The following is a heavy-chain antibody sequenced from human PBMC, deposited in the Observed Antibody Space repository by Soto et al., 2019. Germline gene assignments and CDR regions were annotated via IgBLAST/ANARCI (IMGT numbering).Heavy chain of an antibody. J-gene: IGHJ5*02. V-gene: IGHV3-23*01. CDR3: AKRASPANIDNWFDP. CDR1: GFVFTNFA. Sequence: VGSLRLSCVGSGFVFTNFAINWVRQPPGKGLEWVSVIRGTGLNTYYAASVKGRFNISRDNSKNTVYLQMDSLKVEDTAVYYCAKRASPANIDNWFDPWGPGTQVTVSS. CDR2: IRGTGLNT.